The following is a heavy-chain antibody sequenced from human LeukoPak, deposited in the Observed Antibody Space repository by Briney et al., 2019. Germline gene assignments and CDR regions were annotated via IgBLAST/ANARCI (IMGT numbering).Heavy chain of an antibody. Sequence: SVKVSCKASGGTFSSYAISWVRQAPGQGLEWMGGIIPIFGTANYAQKFQGRVTITADESTSTAYMELSSLRSEDTAVYYCARGPRRGAPTAVPQGPLDGFDIWGQGTMVTVSS. V-gene: IGHV1-69*13. CDR2: IIPIFGTA. D-gene: IGHD2-21*02. CDR3: ARGPRRGAPTAVPQGPLDGFDI. J-gene: IGHJ3*02. CDR1: GGTFSSYA.